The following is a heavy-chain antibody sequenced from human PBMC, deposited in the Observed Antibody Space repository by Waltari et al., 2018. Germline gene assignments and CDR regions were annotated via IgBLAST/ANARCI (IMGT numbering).Heavy chain of an antibody. Sequence: EVQLVETGGGLIQPGGSLRLSCAASGFTVSSNYMSWVRQAPGQGLEWVSVIYSGGSTYYDGSVKGRFTISRDNAKNTLYLQMNSLRAEDTAVYYCARDHPSGYSYGLHYGMDVWGQGTTVTVAS. V-gene: IGHV3-53*02. CDR3: ARDHPSGYSYGLHYGMDV. J-gene: IGHJ6*02. CDR1: GFTVSSNY. CDR2: IYSGGST. D-gene: IGHD5-18*01.